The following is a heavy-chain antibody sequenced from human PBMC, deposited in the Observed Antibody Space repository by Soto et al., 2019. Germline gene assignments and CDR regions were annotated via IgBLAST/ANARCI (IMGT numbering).Heavy chain of an antibody. CDR3: ARDIVMQLWSPHFDY. J-gene: IGHJ4*02. V-gene: IGHV3-30*03. CDR2: VSYDGINK. D-gene: IGHD1-1*01. CDR1: GFTFGSYG. Sequence: GGSLRLSWAGSGFTFGSYGMHWVRQAPGKGLEWVAVVSYDGINKYYADSVKGRFTIARDNSKNTLYLQMNSLRAEDTAVYHCARDIVMQLWSPHFDYWGQGTLVTVSS.